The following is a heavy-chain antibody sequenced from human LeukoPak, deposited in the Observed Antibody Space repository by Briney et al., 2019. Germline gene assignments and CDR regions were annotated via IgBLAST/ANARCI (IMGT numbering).Heavy chain of an antibody. CDR3: ARRAFSGSYYYFDH. CDR1: GFTLSSYW. CDR2: IKQDGSEK. V-gene: IGHV3-7*01. J-gene: IGHJ4*02. D-gene: IGHD1-26*01. Sequence: GGSLRLSCAASGFTLSSYWMTWVRQAPGKGLEWVANIKQDGSEKYYVDSMKGRFTISRDNARNSVFLQMNSLRAEDTAVYFCARRAFSGSYYYFDHWGQGTLVTVSS.